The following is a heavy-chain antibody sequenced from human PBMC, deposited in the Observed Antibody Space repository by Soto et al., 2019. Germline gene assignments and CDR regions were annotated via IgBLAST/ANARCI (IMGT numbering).Heavy chain of an antibody. CDR2: IYYSGST. D-gene: IGHD3-10*01. CDR1: GGSISSGGYY. J-gene: IGHJ6*02. CDR3: ARCLGEGSVDYLDYYYYYGMDV. V-gene: IGHV4-31*03. Sequence: PSETLSLTCTVSGGSISSGGYYWSWIRQHPGKGLEWIGYIYYSGSTYYNPSLKSRVTISVDTSKNQFSLKLSSVTAADTAVYYCARCLGEGSVDYLDYYYYYGMDVWGQGTTVTVSS.